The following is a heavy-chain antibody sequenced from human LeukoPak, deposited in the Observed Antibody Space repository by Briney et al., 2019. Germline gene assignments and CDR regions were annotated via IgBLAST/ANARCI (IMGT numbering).Heavy chain of an antibody. CDR2: IDYSGST. V-gene: IGHV4-39*02. Sequence: SETLSLTCSVSGGSIRSSNYYWGWIRQPPGKGLEWIGSIDYSGSTYYNPSLKSRVTISVDTFKNHFSLKLSSVTAADTAVYYCASPFYDSSDYPHPCWGQGTLVTVSS. CDR3: ASPFYDSSDYPHPC. D-gene: IGHD3-22*01. J-gene: IGHJ4*02. CDR1: GGSIRSSNYY.